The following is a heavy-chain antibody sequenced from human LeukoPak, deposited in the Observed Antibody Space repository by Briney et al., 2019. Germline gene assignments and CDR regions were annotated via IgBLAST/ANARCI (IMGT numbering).Heavy chain of an antibody. J-gene: IGHJ5*02. CDR2: LYDGGST. D-gene: IGHD3-9*01. Sequence: SETLSLTCTVSGGSISSSNYYWDWIRQPPGKGLEWIGNLYDGGSTYYNPSLKSRVTMSVDTSKNQFSLKLSSVTAADTAVYYCARGGGMTGPGSYNWFDPWGQGTLVTVSS. CDR3: ARGGGMTGPGSYNWFDP. V-gene: IGHV4-39*07. CDR1: GGSISSSNYY.